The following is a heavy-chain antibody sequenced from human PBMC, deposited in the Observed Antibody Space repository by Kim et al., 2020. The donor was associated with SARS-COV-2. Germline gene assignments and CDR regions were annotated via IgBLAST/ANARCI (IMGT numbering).Heavy chain of an antibody. D-gene: IGHD3-16*01. Sequence: SETLSLTCAVSGGSISSSNWWSWVRQPPGKGLEWIGEIYHSGSTNYNPSLKSRVTISVDKSKNQFSLKLSSVTAADTAVYYCASGSVGGVAGPFDYWGQGTLVTVSS. CDR1: GGSISSSNW. V-gene: IGHV4-4*02. CDR3: ASGSVGGVAGPFDY. CDR2: IYHSGST. J-gene: IGHJ4*02.